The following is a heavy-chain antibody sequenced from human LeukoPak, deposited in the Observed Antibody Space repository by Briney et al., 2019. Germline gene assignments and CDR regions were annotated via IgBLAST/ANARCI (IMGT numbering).Heavy chain of an antibody. J-gene: IGHJ1*01. CDR3: ARSTYYSDSSPYPFHY. Sequence: GGSLRLSCAASGFTFSNYEMNWVRQAPGKGLEWVSYISNSGRIIYYADSVKGRFTISRDNAKNSLYLQMNSLRAEDTAVYYCARSTYYSDSSPYPFHYWGQGSMVTVSS. CDR1: GFTFSNYE. D-gene: IGHD3-22*01. CDR2: ISNSGRII. V-gene: IGHV3-48*03.